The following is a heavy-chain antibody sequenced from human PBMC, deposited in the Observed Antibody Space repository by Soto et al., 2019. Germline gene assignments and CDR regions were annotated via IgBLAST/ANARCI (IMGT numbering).Heavy chain of an antibody. D-gene: IGHD2-15*01. Sequence: QVQLVESGGGVVKPGRSLRLSCAASGFSFSTYAIHWVRQAPGKGLEWVAVISYDGNEKYYADSVKGRFTISRDNSKNTLYLQMNSLRVDDTAVYYCAKENDGGNWQGISDSWGQGTLVTVSS. CDR2: ISYDGNEK. CDR1: GFSFSTYA. J-gene: IGHJ4*02. CDR3: AKENDGGNWQGISDS. V-gene: IGHV3-30*18.